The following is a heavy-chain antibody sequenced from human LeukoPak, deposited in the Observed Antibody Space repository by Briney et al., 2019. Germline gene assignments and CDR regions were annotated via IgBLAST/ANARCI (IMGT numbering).Heavy chain of an antibody. D-gene: IGHD1-26*01. CDR2: IYSGGST. CDR1: GFTVSNSY. CDR3: TRDPILGAPDYFDY. V-gene: IGHV3-53*01. J-gene: IGHJ4*02. Sequence: GGSLRLSCAVSGFTVSNSYMNWVRQAPGKGLEWVSVIYSGGSTYYADSVKGRFTISRDNSKNTMYLQMNNLREEDTAVYYCTRDPILGAPDYFDYWGQGTLVTVSS.